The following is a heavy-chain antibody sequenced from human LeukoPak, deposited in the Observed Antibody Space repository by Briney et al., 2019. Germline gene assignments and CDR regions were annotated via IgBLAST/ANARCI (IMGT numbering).Heavy chain of an antibody. V-gene: IGHV4-34*01. D-gene: IGHD2-2*02. Sequence: SETLSLTCVVSGGSFSGYYWSWIRQPPGKGLEWIGEINHGGRTNYSPSLKSRVTISVDTSKNQFSQNLSSVTAADTAVYYCARGLELGYCSGASCYIWFDPWGQGTLVIVSS. CDR1: GGSFSGYY. J-gene: IGHJ5*02. CDR2: INHGGRT. CDR3: ARGLELGYCSGASCYIWFDP.